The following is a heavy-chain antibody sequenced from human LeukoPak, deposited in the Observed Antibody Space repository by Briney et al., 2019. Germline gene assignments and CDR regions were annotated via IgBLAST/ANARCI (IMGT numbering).Heavy chain of an antibody. Sequence: GGSLRLSCTVSGFTVSSNSMSWVRQAPGKGLEWVSFIYSGGNTHYSDSVKGRFTISRDNSKNTLYLQMNSLRAEDTAVYYCARDQWLVRDHYMDVWGKGTTVIVSS. V-gene: IGHV3-53*01. CDR3: ARDQWLVRDHYMDV. CDR2: IYSGGNT. J-gene: IGHJ6*03. D-gene: IGHD6-19*01. CDR1: GFTVSSNS.